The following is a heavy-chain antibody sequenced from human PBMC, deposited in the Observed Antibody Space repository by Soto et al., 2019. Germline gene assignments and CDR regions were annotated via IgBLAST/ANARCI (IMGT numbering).Heavy chain of an antibody. J-gene: IGHJ5*02. Sequence: EVQLVESGGGLVQPGGSLRLSCAASGFTFSSYWMSWVRQAPGKGLEWVANIKQDGSEKYYVDSVKGRFTISRDNAKNSLYLQMNSLRAEDTAVYYCARDPPYCSGGSCYDGHVGWFDPWGQGTLVTVSS. D-gene: IGHD2-15*01. CDR1: GFTFSSYW. CDR2: IKQDGSEK. CDR3: ARDPPYCSGGSCYDGHVGWFDP. V-gene: IGHV3-7*01.